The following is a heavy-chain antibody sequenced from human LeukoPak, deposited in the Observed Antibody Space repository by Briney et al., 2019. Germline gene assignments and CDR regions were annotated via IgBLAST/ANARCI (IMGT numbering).Heavy chain of an antibody. CDR2: IYLGDSDT. J-gene: IGHJ4*02. D-gene: IGHD2-15*01. V-gene: IGHV5-51*01. Sequence: GESLKTSCKGSGYRFTSYWIGWVRQIPGKGLEWVGIIYLGDSDTRYSPSFQGQVTISADKSISTAYLQWSSLKASDTAMYYCARHYCSGGSCYSGDYWGQGTLVTVSS. CDR3: ARHYCSGGSCYSGDY. CDR1: GYRFTSYW.